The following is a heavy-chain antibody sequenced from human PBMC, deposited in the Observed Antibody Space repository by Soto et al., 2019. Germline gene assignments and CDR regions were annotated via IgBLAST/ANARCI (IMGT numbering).Heavy chain of an antibody. CDR1: GVTFSSYA. CDR2: IIPIFGTA. J-gene: IGHJ4*02. D-gene: IGHD6-19*01. V-gene: IGHV1-69*13. CDR3: AREHIAVAGTGYFDY. Sequence: SVKVSCKASGVTFSSYAISWVRQAPGQGLEWMGGIIPIFGTANYAQKFQGRVTITADESTSTAYMELSSLRSEDTAVYYCAREHIAVAGTGYFDYWGQGTLVTVS.